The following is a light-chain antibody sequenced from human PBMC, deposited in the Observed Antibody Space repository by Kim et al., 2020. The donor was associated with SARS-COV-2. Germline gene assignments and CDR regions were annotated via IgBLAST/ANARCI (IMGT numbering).Light chain of an antibody. V-gene: IGKV1-17*01. CDR2: GAS. J-gene: IGKJ5*01. CDR3: LQHNTYPIT. Sequence: ASVGDRVTSTCRASQDIRNDLGWYQQNPGRAPKRLIYGASSLQSGVPSRFSGSGSGTEFTLTISSLQPEDFATYFCLQHNTYPITLGQGTRLEIK. CDR1: QDIRND.